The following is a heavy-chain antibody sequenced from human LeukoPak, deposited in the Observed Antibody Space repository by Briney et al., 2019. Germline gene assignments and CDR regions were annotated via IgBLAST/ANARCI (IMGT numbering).Heavy chain of an antibody. CDR3: ARDKYYDYVWGSYRPDY. CDR2: INPNSGGT. Sequence: GASVKVSCKASGYTFTSYDINWVRQATGQGLEWMGRINPNSGGTNYAQKFQGRVTMTRDTSISTAYMELSRLRYDDTAVYYCARDKYYDYVWGSYRPDYWGQGTLVTVSS. V-gene: IGHV1-2*06. D-gene: IGHD3-16*02. J-gene: IGHJ4*02. CDR1: GYTFTSYD.